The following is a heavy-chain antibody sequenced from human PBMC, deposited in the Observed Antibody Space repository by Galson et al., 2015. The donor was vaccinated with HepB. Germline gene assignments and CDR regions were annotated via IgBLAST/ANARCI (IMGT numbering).Heavy chain of an antibody. V-gene: IGHV3-21*01. D-gene: IGHD2-2*01. CDR1: GFTFSSYS. CDR3: ASGKVAAADFDY. J-gene: IGHJ4*02. Sequence: SLRLSCAASGFTFSSYSMNWVRQAPGKGLEWVSSISSSSSYIYYADSVKGRFTISRDNAKNSLYLQMNSLRAEDTAVYYCASGKVAAADFDYWGQGTLVTVSS. CDR2: ISSSSSYI.